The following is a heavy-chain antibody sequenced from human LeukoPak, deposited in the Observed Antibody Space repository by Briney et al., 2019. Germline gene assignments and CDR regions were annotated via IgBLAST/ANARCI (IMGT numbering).Heavy chain of an antibody. CDR1: GGTFSSYA. CDR3: ARDRYFTMVRANNWFDP. Sequence: GASVKLSCKASGGTFSSYAISWVRQAPGQGLEWMGGIIPIFGTANYAQKFQGRVTITADESTSTAYMELSSLRSEDTAVYYCARDRYFTMVRANNWFDPWGQGTLVTVSS. V-gene: IGHV1-69*13. D-gene: IGHD3-10*01. CDR2: IIPIFGTA. J-gene: IGHJ5*02.